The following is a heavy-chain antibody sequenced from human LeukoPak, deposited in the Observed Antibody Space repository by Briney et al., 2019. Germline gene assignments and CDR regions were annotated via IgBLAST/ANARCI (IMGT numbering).Heavy chain of an antibody. Sequence: GGSLRLSCAASGFTFSSYEMNWVRQAPGKGLEWVSYISSSGSTIYYADSVKGRFTISRDDAKNSPYLQMNSLRAEDTAVYYCARVRVLLWFGERDYGMDVWGKGTTVTVSS. V-gene: IGHV3-48*03. CDR2: ISSSGSTI. D-gene: IGHD3-10*01. J-gene: IGHJ6*04. CDR3: ARVRVLLWFGERDYGMDV. CDR1: GFTFSSYE.